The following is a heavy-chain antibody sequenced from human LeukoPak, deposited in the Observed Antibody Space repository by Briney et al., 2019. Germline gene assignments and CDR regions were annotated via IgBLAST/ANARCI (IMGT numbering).Heavy chain of an antibody. D-gene: IGHD5/OR15-5a*01. J-gene: IGHJ6*02. Sequence: SETLSLTCSVSGGSIGSYHWSWIRQPPGKGLEWIGHVHYTWNTKYNPSLTGRVSISLDRSKNQFSLSLTSVTAADTAVYYCARVASKGGMDVWGQGTTVTVSS. CDR1: GGSIGSYH. CDR3: ARVASKGGMDV. CDR2: VHYTWNT. V-gene: IGHV4-59*01.